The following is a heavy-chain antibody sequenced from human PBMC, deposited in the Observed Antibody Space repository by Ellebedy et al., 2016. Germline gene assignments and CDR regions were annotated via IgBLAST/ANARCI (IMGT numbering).Heavy chain of an antibody. D-gene: IGHD1-1*01. CDR3: ARERPTLGACFDY. CDR1: GFTFTTYS. V-gene: IGHV3-48*01. CDR2: ISSSSSLI. Sequence: GGSLRLSCAASGFTFTTYSMNWVRQAPGKGLEWVSYISSSSSLIYYADSVKGRFTISRDNAKNSLYLQMNSLRVEDTAVYYCARERPTLGACFDYWGQGTLVTVSS. J-gene: IGHJ4*02.